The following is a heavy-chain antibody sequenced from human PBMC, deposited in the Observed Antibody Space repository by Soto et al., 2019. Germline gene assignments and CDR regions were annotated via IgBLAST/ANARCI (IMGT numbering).Heavy chain of an antibody. CDR2: INAGNGNT. J-gene: IGHJ3*02. Sequence: ASVKVSFKASGYTFTSYAMHWVRQAPGQRLEWMGWINAGNGNTKYSQKFQGRVTITRDASASTAYMELSSLRSEDTAVYYCARMGGHLNVLRYFDWLFDAFDIWGQGTMVTVSS. V-gene: IGHV1-3*01. CDR3: ARMGGHLNVLRYFDWLFDAFDI. D-gene: IGHD3-9*01. CDR1: GYTFTSYA.